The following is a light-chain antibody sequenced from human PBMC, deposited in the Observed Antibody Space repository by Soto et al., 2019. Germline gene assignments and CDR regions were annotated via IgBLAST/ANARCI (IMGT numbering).Light chain of an antibody. CDR1: QSVSSH. CDR3: QQYDDWRLLT. J-gene: IGKJ4*01. V-gene: IGKV3-15*01. Sequence: EVVMTQSPATLSVSPGDKATLSCRASQSVSSHLAWYQQKPGQAPRLLIYGASTRASGVPARFSGSGSGTEFPLTISSLQSEDFAIYYCQQYDDWRLLTFGGGTKVEI. CDR2: GAS.